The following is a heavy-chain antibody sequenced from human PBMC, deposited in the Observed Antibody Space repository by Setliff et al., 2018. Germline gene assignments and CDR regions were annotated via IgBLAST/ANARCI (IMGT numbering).Heavy chain of an antibody. Sequence: NPSETLSLTCTVSGGSISSGSYYWSWIRQPAGKGLEWIGRIYTSGSTNYKPSLKSRVTISVDTSKNQFSLKLSSVTAADTAVYYCARTLLLSPYYFDYWGQGTLVTVSS. J-gene: IGHJ4*02. V-gene: IGHV4-61*02. D-gene: IGHD2-21*01. CDR3: ARTLLLSPYYFDY. CDR2: IYTSGST. CDR1: GGSISSGSYY.